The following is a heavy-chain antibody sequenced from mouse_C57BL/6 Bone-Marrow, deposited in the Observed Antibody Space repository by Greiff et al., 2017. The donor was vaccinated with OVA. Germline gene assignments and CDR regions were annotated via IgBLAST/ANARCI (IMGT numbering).Heavy chain of an antibody. CDR3: AREGSPGGDGDY. V-gene: IGHV5-4*01. J-gene: IGHJ2*01. CDR1: GFTFSSYA. CDR2: ISDGGSYT. D-gene: IGHD3-3*01. Sequence: DVHLVESGGGLVKPGGSLKLSCAASGFTFSSYAMSWVRQTPEKRLEWVATISDGGSYTYYPDNVKGRFTISRDNAKNNLYLQMSHLKSEDTAMYYCAREGSPGGDGDYWGQGTTLTVSS.